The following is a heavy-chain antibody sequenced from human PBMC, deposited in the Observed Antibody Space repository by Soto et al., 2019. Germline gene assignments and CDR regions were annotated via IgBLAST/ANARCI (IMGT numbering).Heavy chain of an antibody. CDR1: GGSISSGGHS. Sequence: SETLSLTCAVSGGSISSGGHSWSWIRQPPGKGLEWIGYMYHSGSTYYNPSLKSRVTISIDRSKNQFSLKLSSVTAADTAVYYCARGGRRSPGMDVWGQGTTVTVSS. CDR2: MYHSGST. V-gene: IGHV4-30-2*01. CDR3: ARGGRRSPGMDV. J-gene: IGHJ6*02.